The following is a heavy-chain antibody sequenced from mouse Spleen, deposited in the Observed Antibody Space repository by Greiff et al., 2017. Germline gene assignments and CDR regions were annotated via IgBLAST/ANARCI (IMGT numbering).Heavy chain of an antibody. V-gene: IGHV1-5*01. CDR3: TRSAYYSTRYFDV. J-gene: IGHJ1*03. Sequence: VQLQQSGTVLARPGASVKMSCKTSGYTFTSYWMHWVKQRPGQGLEWIGAIYPGNSDTSYNQKFKGKAKLTAVTSASTAYMELSSLTNEDSAVYYCTRSAYYSTRYFDVWGTGTTVTVSS. CDR1: GYTFTSYW. D-gene: IGHD2-12*01. CDR2: IYPGNSDT.